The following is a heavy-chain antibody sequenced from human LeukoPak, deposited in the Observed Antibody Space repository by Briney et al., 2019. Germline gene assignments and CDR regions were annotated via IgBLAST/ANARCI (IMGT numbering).Heavy chain of an antibody. CDR3: ARARVVPASRYFDL. CDR1: GGSISSYY. D-gene: IGHD2-2*01. J-gene: IGHJ2*01. V-gene: IGHV4-59*12. CDR2: IYHSGST. Sequence: SETLPLTCTVSGGSISSYYWSWIRQPPGKGLEWIGSIYHSGSTYYNPSLKSRVTISVDRSKNQFSLKLSSVTAADTAVYYCARARVVPASRYFDLWGRGTLVTVSS.